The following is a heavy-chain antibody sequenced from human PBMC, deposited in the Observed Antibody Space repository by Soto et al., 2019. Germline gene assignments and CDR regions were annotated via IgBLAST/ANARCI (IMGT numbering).Heavy chain of an antibody. Sequence: EVQLLESGGGLVQPGGSLRLSCAASGFTFRNYAMSWARQAPGKGLEWVSAISGSGGTTHYADSVKGRFTISIDNSKNTLYLQMNSLRVEDTAVYYCAKDRSSTSCYAFDYWGQGSLVTVSS. D-gene: IGHD2-2*01. CDR2: ISGSGGTT. V-gene: IGHV3-23*01. CDR3: AKDRSSTSCYAFDY. J-gene: IGHJ4*02. CDR1: GFTFRNYA.